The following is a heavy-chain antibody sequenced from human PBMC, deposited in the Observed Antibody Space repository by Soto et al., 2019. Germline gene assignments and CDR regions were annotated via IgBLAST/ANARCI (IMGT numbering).Heavy chain of an antibody. CDR3: ARVMAYEQQLVPFDY. J-gene: IGHJ4*02. V-gene: IGHV1-2*02. D-gene: IGHD6-13*01. CDR1: GYTFIGYY. Sequence: ASVKVSCKTSGYTFIGYYLNWVRQAPGQGLEWMGWVNPHTGGTHCAQKFDGRVTMTRDTSTYTAYMELSGLKFDDTATYFCARVMAYEQQLVPFDYWGQGTLVTVSS. CDR2: VNPHTGGT.